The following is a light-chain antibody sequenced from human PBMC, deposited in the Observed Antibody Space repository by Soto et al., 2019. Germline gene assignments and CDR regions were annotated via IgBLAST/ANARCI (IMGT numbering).Light chain of an antibody. CDR3: QQYGSSPPVT. V-gene: IGKV3-20*01. CDR1: QSVSPY. CDR2: GAS. J-gene: IGKJ3*01. Sequence: EIVLTQSPGTLSLSPGERATLSCRASQSVSPYLAWYQHKPGQAPRLLISGASSRATGIPDRFSGSGSGTDFTLTISRLEPEDVAVYYCQQYGSSPPVTFGPGTKVDIK.